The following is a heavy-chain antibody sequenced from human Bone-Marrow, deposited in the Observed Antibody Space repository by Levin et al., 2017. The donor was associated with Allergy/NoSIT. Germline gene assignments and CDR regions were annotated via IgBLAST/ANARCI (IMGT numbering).Heavy chain of an antibody. V-gene: IGHV3-11*01. J-gene: IGHJ4*02. CDR3: ARDSLLDDFWSGYYRYFDN. Sequence: GGSLRLSCAASGFTFSDYYMSWIRQAPGKGLEWVSYISSSGSTIKYADSVKGRFTISRDNAKNSLYLQMNSLRAEDTAVYYCARDSLLDDFWSGYYRYFDNWGQGTLVTVSS. CDR1: GFTFSDYY. CDR2: ISSSGSTI. D-gene: IGHD3-3*01.